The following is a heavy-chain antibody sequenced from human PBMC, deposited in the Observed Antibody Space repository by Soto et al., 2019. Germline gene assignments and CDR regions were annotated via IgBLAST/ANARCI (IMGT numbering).Heavy chain of an antibody. CDR1: GFTFSSYS. CDR2: ISSSSSTI. CDR3: ARDRCYYDRSPTPCAFDI. D-gene: IGHD3-22*01. J-gene: IGHJ3*02. V-gene: IGHV3-48*02. Sequence: EVQLVESGGGLVQPGGSLRLSCAASGFTFSSYSMNWVRQAPGKGLEWVSYISSSSSTIYYADSVKGRFTISRDNAKNSLYLQMNSLRDEVTAVYYCARDRCYYDRSPTPCAFDIWGQGTMVTVSS.